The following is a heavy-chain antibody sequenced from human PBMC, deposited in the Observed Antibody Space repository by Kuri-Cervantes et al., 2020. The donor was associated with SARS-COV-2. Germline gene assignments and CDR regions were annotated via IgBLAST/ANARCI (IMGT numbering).Heavy chain of an antibody. V-gene: IGHV4-34*01. CDR2: INHSGST. CDR1: GGSFSGYY. D-gene: IGHD6-6*01. J-gene: IGHJ4*02. Sequence: SETLSLTCAVYGGSFSGYYWSWIRQPPGKGLEWIGEINHSGSTNYIPSLKSRVTISVDTSKNQFSLKLSSVTAADTAVYYCARGPRWSIAASFDYWGQGTLVTVSS. CDR3: ARGPRWSIAASFDY.